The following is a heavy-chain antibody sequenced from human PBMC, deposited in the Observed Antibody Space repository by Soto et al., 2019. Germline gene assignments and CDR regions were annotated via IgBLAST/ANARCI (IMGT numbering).Heavy chain of an antibody. D-gene: IGHD3-10*01. CDR1: GFTFSSYW. Sequence: GGSLRLSCAASGFTFSSYWMSWVRQAPGKGLEWVANIKQDGSEKYYVDSVKGRFTISRDNAKNSLYLQMNSLRAEDTAVYYCARDPFITMVRGVIQNYYYMDVWGKGTTVTVSS. CDR2: IKQDGSEK. CDR3: ARDPFITMVRGVIQNYYYMDV. J-gene: IGHJ6*03. V-gene: IGHV3-7*01.